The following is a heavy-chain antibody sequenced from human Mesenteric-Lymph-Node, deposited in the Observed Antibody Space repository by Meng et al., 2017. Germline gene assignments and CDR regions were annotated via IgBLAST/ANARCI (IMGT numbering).Heavy chain of an antibody. J-gene: IGHJ5*01. CDR3: ARELPRVRGDALDS. D-gene: IGHD3-10*01. V-gene: IGHV3-48*03. CDR1: GFTFSSYE. Sequence: GGSLRLSCAASGFTFSSYEMNWVRQAPGKGLEWVSYIDGSGGSKFYADSVKGRFTISRDNAGNSLYLQMNSLRVEDTAVYYCARELPRVRGDALDSWGQGTLVTVSS. CDR2: IDGSGGSK.